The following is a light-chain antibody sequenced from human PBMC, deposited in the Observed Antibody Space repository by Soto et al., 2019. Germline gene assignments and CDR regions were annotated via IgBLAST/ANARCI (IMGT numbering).Light chain of an antibody. Sequence: DIQMTHSPSSVSASVGDRVTITCRASQGITNSLAWFQQKPGEVPKRLIYAASRLQSGVPSRFSGSGSGTDFTLTISSLEHEDFAVYYCQQRSNWPRTFGQGTKVDIK. CDR1: QGITNS. CDR3: QQRSNWPRT. V-gene: IGKV1-17*03. J-gene: IGKJ1*01. CDR2: AAS.